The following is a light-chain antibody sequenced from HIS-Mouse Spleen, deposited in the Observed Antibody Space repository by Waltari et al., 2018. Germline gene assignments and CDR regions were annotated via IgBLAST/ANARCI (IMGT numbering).Light chain of an antibody. CDR3: QVWDSSSDHVV. Sequence: SYVLTLPPSVQVAPGKTARITFGGNNIGSKSGQRYQQKPGQAPVLVGYDDRDRPSGIPERFSVSNSGNTATLTISRVEAGDEADYYCQVWDSSSDHVVFGGGTKLTVL. CDR2: DDR. CDR1: NIGSKS. J-gene: IGLJ2*01. V-gene: IGLV3-21*03.